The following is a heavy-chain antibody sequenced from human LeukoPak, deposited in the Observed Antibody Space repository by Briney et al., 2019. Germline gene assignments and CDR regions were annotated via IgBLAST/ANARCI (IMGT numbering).Heavy chain of an antibody. V-gene: IGHV3-30*02. J-gene: IGHJ4*02. CDR3: ARAALPGIQLWSTFDY. D-gene: IGHD5-18*01. Sequence: PGGSLRLSCAASGFTFSSYGMHWVRQAPGKGLEWVAFIRYDGSNKYYADSVKGRFTISRDNSKNTLYLQMNSLRAEDTAVYYCARAALPGIQLWSTFDYWGQGTLVTVSS. CDR2: IRYDGSNK. CDR1: GFTFSSYG.